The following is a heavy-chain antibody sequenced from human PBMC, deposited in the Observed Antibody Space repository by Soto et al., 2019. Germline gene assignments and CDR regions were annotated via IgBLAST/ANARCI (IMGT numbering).Heavy chain of an antibody. Sequence: PSETLSLTCAVSGGSISSGSYSWTWIRQPPGKGLEWIGYIYHRGNTYSNPSLKSRVTISIDMSKNQFSLKLNSVTAADTAVYYCARGREYDFLTGSERVWFDPWGQGTLVTVSS. CDR1: GGSISSGSYS. D-gene: IGHD3-9*01. J-gene: IGHJ5*02. V-gene: IGHV4-30-2*01. CDR3: ARGREYDFLTGSERVWFDP. CDR2: IYHRGNT.